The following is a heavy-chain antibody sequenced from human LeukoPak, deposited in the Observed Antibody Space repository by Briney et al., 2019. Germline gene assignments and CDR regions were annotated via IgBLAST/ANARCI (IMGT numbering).Heavy chain of an antibody. CDR1: GGSISSSSYY. J-gene: IGHJ4*02. CDR3: ARDLELGYFDY. D-gene: IGHD1-26*01. V-gene: IGHV4-39*07. Sequence: PSETLSLTCTVSGGSISSSSYYWGWIRQPPGKGLEWIGSIYYSGSTYYNPSLKSRVTISVDTSKNQFSLKLSSVTAADTAVYYCARDLELGYFDYWGQGTLVTVSS. CDR2: IYYSGST.